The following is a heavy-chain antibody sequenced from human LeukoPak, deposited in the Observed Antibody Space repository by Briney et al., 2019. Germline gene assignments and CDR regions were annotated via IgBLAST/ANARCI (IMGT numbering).Heavy chain of an antibody. CDR3: ATLSRNFGDAFDI. D-gene: IGHD3-9*01. Sequence: EASVKVSCKASGYTFTGYYMHWVRQAPGQGLEWIGWINPNSGGTNYAQKFQGRVTMTRDTSISTAYMELSSLRSEDTAVYYCATLSRNFGDAFDIWGQGTMVTVSS. CDR1: GYTFTGYY. J-gene: IGHJ3*02. V-gene: IGHV1-2*02. CDR2: INPNSGGT.